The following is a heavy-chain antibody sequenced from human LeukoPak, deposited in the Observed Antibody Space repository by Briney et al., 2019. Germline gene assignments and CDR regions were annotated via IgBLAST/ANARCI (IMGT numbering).Heavy chain of an antibody. CDR1: GYTFTSYG. D-gene: IGHD2-15*01. V-gene: IGHV1-18*01. J-gene: IGHJ6*02. Sequence: ASVKVSCKASGYTFTSYGISWVRHAPGQGLEWRGWISAYNGNTNYAQKLQGRVTMHTDTSTSTAYMELRSLSSDDTAVYYCARDWYCSGGSCYSLIYNYYYGMDVWGQGTTVTVSS. CDR2: ISAYNGNT. CDR3: ARDWYCSGGSCYSLIYNYYYGMDV.